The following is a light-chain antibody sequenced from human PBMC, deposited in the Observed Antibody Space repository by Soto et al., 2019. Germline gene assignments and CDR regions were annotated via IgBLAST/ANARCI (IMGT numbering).Light chain of an antibody. CDR2: DVN. CDR3: CSYAGSDTLYV. J-gene: IGLJ1*01. V-gene: IGLV2-23*02. CDR1: SSDVGSYNF. Sequence: QSALTQPASVSGSPGQSITISCTGSSSDVGSYNFVSWYQQHPRKAPKLMIYDVNKRPSGVSNRFSGSKSGNTASLTISGLQAEDEADYYCCSYAGSDTLYVFGTGTKVTVL.